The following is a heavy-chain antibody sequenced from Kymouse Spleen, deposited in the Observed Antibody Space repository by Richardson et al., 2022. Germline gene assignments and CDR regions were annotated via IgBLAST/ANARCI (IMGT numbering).Heavy chain of an antibody. V-gene: IGHV3-73*02. D-gene: IGHD3-10*01. CDR1: GFTFSGSA. CDR2: IRSKANSYAT. Sequence: EVQLVESGGGLVQPGGSLKLSCAASGFTFSGSAMHWVRQASGKGLEWVGRIRSKANSYATAYAASVKGRFTISRDDSKNTAYLQMNSLKTEDTAVYYCTRHGYYGSGSYYPFDYWGQGTLVTVSS. CDR3: TRHGYYGSGSYYPFDY. J-gene: IGHJ4*02.